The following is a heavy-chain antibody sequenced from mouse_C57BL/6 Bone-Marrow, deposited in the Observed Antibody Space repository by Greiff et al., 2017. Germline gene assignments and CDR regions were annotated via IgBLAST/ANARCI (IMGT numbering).Heavy chain of an antibody. D-gene: IGHD1-1*02. Sequence: DVQLQESGPGLVKPSQSLSLTCSVTGYSITSGYYWNWIRQFPGNKLEWMGYISYDGSNNYNPSLKNRISITRDTSKNQFFLKLNSVTTEDTATYYCARELYYVWGQGTLVTVSA. CDR1: GYSITSGYY. J-gene: IGHJ3*01. CDR3: ARELYYV. CDR2: ISYDGSN. V-gene: IGHV3-6*01.